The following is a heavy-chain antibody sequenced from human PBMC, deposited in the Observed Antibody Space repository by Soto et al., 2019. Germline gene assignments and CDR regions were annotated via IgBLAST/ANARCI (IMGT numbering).Heavy chain of an antibody. CDR1: GGNFSSYA. V-gene: IGHV1-69*01. CDR3: SRSYYYDNSGSGHFDY. CDR2: IIPIFGTA. J-gene: IGHJ4*02. Sequence: QVQLVQAGAEVKKPGSSVKVSCKASGGNFSSYAISWVRQAPGQGHEWMGGIIPIFGTANYAQKFQGRVTITADESTSTAYMELSSLRSEDTAVYNCSRSYYYDNSGSGHFDYWGQGTLVTVSS. D-gene: IGHD3-22*01.